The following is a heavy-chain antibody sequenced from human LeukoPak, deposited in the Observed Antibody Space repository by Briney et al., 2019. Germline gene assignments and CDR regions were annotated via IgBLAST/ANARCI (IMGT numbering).Heavy chain of an antibody. Sequence: SETLSLTCGVSGGSITNTNYWTWVRQPPGKGLEWIGEFNLQGSTNYNPSLMGRVAISVDASENHISLQLTSVTAADTAVYYCAREGGPYRPLDYSGQGTLVTVSS. CDR1: GGSITNTNY. J-gene: IGHJ4*02. CDR3: AREGGPYRPLDY. CDR2: FNLQGST. V-gene: IGHV4-4*02.